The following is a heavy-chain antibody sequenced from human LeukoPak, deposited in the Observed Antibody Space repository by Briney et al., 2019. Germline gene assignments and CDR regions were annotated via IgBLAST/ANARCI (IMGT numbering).Heavy chain of an antibody. CDR1: GGSVSSGSYY. CDR2: TYYSGST. D-gene: IGHD2-21*01. V-gene: IGHV4-61*01. J-gene: IGHJ2*01. Sequence: PSETLSLTCTVSGGSVSSGSYYWSWIRQPPGKGLEWIGYTYYSGSTNYNPSLKSRVTISVDTSKNQFSLKLSSVTAADTAVYYCARTELCGGDCYPPYWYFDLWGRGTLVTVSS. CDR3: ARTELCGGDCYPPYWYFDL.